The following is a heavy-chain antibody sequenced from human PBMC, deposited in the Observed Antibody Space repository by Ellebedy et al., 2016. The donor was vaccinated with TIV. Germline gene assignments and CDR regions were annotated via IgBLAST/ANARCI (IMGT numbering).Heavy chain of an antibody. V-gene: IGHV3-48*01. Sequence: GESLKISCAASGFTFSSYSMNWVRQAPGKGLEWVSYISSSSSTIYYADSVKGRFTISRDNSKNTLYLQMNSRRAEDTAVYYCARSSLPAWLVPYYWGQGTLVTVSS. D-gene: IGHD6-19*01. CDR3: ARSSLPAWLVPYY. J-gene: IGHJ4*02. CDR1: GFTFSSYS. CDR2: ISSSSSTI.